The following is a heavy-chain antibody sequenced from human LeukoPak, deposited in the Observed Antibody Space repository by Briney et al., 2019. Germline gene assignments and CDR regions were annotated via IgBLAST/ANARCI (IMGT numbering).Heavy chain of an antibody. CDR3: ARDTEYSSSSFILYYYGMDV. CDR2: ISSSSSYI. CDR1: GFTFSSYS. V-gene: IGHV3-21*01. D-gene: IGHD6-6*01. J-gene: IGHJ6*02. Sequence: GGSLRLSCAASGFTFSSYSMNWVRQAPGKGLEWVSSISSSSSYIYYADSVKGRITISRDNAKNSLYLQMNSLRAEDTAVYYCARDTEYSSSSFILYYYGMDVWGQGTTVTVSS.